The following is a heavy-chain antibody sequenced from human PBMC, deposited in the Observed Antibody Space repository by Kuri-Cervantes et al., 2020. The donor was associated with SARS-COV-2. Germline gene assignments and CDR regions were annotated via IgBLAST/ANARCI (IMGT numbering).Heavy chain of an antibody. CDR1: GFTFSSYEMN. CDR3: ARTLASITGTYMDV. V-gene: IGHV4-30-4*08. J-gene: IGHJ6*03. D-gene: IGHD1-7*01. CDR2: IYYSGST. Sequence: SCAASGFTFSSYEMNWVRQPPGKGLEWIGHIYYSGSTYYNPSLKSRVTISVDTSKNQFSLKLSSVTAADTAVYYCARTLASITGTYMDVWGKGTTVTVSS.